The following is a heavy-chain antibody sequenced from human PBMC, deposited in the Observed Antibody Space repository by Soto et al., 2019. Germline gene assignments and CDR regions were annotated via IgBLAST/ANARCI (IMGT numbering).Heavy chain of an antibody. V-gene: IGHV4-4*07. CDR3: ARDPYCSGGSCRGEEDFDY. D-gene: IGHD2-15*01. CDR1: GGSISGYY. J-gene: IGHJ4*02. Sequence: QVQLQESGPGLVKPSETLSLTCTVSGGSISGYYWSWIRQPAGKGLEWIGRIYTSGSTNYNPSLKSRVTMSLDTSQNHFSLKLSSVTAADTAVYYCARDPYCSGGSCRGEEDFDYWGQGTLVTVSS. CDR2: IYTSGST.